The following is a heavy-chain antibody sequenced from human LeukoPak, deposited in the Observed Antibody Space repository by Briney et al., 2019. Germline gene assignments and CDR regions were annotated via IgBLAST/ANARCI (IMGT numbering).Heavy chain of an antibody. CDR1: GGSISSSSYY. CDR2: IYYSGST. D-gene: IGHD2-15*01. V-gene: IGHV4-39*01. J-gene: IGHJ5*02. CDR3: ARRPPVVAANLGFGP. Sequence: SETLSLTCTVSGGSISSSSYYWGWIRQPPGKGLEWIGSIYYSGSTYYNPSLKSRVTISVDTSKNQFSLKLSSVTAADTAVYYCARRPPVVAANLGFGPWGQGTLVTVSS.